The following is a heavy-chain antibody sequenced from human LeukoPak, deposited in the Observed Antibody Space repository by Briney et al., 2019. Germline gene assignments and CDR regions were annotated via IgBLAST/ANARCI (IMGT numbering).Heavy chain of an antibody. CDR1: GYSLTQLS. J-gene: IGHJ4*02. Sequence: VASVKVSCKVSGYSLTQLSIHWVRQAPAKGLEWMGGFDPEDDETIYAQKFQGRVTMTEDTATDTVYMELTSLRSEDTAIYFRATGLSYNWRIFDYWGQGTLVTVSS. CDR3: ATGLSYNWRIFDY. D-gene: IGHD1-20*01. CDR2: FDPEDDET. V-gene: IGHV1-24*01.